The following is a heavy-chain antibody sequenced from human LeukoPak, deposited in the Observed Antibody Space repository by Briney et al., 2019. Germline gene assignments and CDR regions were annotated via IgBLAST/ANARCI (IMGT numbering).Heavy chain of an antibody. CDR1: GFTFSSDW. CDR3: AKDWIAVAGILFDY. CDR2: ISGSGGST. V-gene: IGHV3-23*01. D-gene: IGHD6-19*01. J-gene: IGHJ4*02. Sequence: GGSLRLSCAASGFTFSSDWMSWVRQAPGKGLEWVSAISGSGGSTYYADSVKGRFTISRDNSKNTLYLQMNSLRAEDTAVYYCAKDWIAVAGILFDYWGQGTLVTVSS.